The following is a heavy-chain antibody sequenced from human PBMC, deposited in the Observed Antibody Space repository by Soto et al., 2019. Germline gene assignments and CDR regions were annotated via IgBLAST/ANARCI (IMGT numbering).Heavy chain of an antibody. V-gene: IGHV4-59*01. CDR2: IYYSGST. J-gene: IGHJ3*02. CDR3: AGTTTVVTHDAFDI. Sequence: SETLSLTCTVSGGSISSYYWSWIRQPPGKGLEWIGYIYYSGSTNYNPSLKSRVTISVDTSKNQFSLKLSSVTAADTVVYYCAGTTTVVTHDAFDIWGQGTMVTVSS. CDR1: GGSISSYY. D-gene: IGHD4-17*01.